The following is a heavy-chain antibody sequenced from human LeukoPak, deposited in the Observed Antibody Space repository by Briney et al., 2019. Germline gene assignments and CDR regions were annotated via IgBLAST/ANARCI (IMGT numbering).Heavy chain of an antibody. V-gene: IGHV4-4*07. Sequence: SETLSLTCTVSGGSISGYYWSWIRQPAGRGLEWIGRIYNSENSDYNPSLKSRVTMSVDTSKNQFSLKLSSVTAADTAVYYCARGVAFTMVRGVIIIRAFDIWGQGTMVTVSS. CDR1: GGSISGYY. CDR2: IYNSENS. J-gene: IGHJ3*02. D-gene: IGHD3-10*01. CDR3: ARGVAFTMVRGVIIIRAFDI.